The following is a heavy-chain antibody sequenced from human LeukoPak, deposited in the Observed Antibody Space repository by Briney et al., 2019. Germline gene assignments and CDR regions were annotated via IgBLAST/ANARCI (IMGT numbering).Heavy chain of an antibody. CDR2: INPNSGGT. CDR3: ARIEWERRANYYYYMDV. V-gene: IGHV1-2*02. CDR1: GYTFTGYY. D-gene: IGHD1-26*01. Sequence: ASVKVSCKASGYTFTGYYMHWVRQAPGQGLEWMGWINPNSGGTNYAQKFQGRVTMTRDTSISTAYMEPSRLRSDDTAVYYCARIEWERRANYYYYMDVWGKGTTVTVSS. J-gene: IGHJ6*03.